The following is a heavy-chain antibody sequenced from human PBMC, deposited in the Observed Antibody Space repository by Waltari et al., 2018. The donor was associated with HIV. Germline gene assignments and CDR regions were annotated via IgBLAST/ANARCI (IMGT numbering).Heavy chain of an antibody. CDR2: IWSESTNK. V-gene: IGHV3-33*04. CDR3: ARGRGRAFDI. CDR1: GFSFSIYA. D-gene: IGHD3-10*01. J-gene: IGHJ3*02. Sequence: QVQLVESGGGVVQPGRSLRLSCAASGFSFSIYAMHWVRQAPGKGLEWVAVIWSESTNKYYVDSEKGRFTVSRDNSENKVYLQMNSLRADDTAVYYCARGRGRAFDIWGQGTMVIVSS.